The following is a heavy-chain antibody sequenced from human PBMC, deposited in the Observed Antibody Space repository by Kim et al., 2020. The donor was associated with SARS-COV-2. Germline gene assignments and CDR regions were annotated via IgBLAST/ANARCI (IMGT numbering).Heavy chain of an antibody. D-gene: IGHD5-18*01. J-gene: IGHJ4*02. CDR1: GGSISSSSYY. CDR3: ARLFDGGIQLWLFDY. V-gene: IGHV4-39*01. Sequence: SETLSLTCTVSGGSISSSSYYWGWIRQPPGKGLEWIGSIYYSGSTYYNPSLKSRVTISVDTSKNQFSLKLSSVTAADTAVYYCARLFDGGIQLWLFDYWGQGTLVTVSS. CDR2: IYYSGST.